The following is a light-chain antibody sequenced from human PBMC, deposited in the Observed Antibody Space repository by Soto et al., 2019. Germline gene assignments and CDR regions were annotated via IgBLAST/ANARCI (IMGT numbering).Light chain of an antibody. CDR2: DAY. V-gene: IGKV1-33*01. CDR1: HDIGNS. J-gene: IGKJ3*01. CDR3: QKSDHLPL. Sequence: DIQMTQSPPSLSASVGDKVTITCQASHDIGNSLNWYQDKPGQPPKLVIYDAYNLETGVPSTFSGNGYGTDFTFTSSSLRPEDIATYYCQKSDHLPLFGPGTKVDMK.